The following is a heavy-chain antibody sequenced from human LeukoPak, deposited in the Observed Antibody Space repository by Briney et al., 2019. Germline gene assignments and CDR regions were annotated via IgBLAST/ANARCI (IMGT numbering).Heavy chain of an antibody. CDR2: ISGSGGST. J-gene: IGHJ4*02. V-gene: IGHV3-23*01. CDR1: GFTFSSYA. CDR3: AKSPTGEWELLTY. D-gene: IGHD1-26*01. Sequence: PGGSLRLSCAASGFTFSSYAMSWVRQAPGKGLEWVSAISGSGGSTYYADSVKGRFTISRDNSKDTLYLQMNSLRAEDTAVYYCAKSPTGEWELLTYWGQGTLVTVSS.